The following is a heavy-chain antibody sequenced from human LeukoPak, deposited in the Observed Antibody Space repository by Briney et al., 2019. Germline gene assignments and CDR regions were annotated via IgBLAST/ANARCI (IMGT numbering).Heavy chain of an antibody. Sequence: GGSLRLSCAASGFTFSSYAMSWFRQAPGKGLEWVSAISGSGGSTYYADSVKGRFTISRDNSKNTLYLQMNSLRAEDTAVYYCARGGGTSSSWYRGTPYYYGMDVWGQGTTVTVSS. CDR3: ARGGGTSSSWYRGTPYYYGMDV. CDR2: ISGSGGST. V-gene: IGHV3-23*01. D-gene: IGHD6-13*01. J-gene: IGHJ6*02. CDR1: GFTFSSYA.